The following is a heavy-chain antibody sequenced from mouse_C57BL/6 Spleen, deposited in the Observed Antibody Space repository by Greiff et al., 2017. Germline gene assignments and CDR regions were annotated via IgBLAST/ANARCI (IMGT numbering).Heavy chain of an antibody. CDR3: ARRAFIRDYAMDY. D-gene: IGHD1-2*01. V-gene: IGHV1-69*01. Sequence: VQLQQPGAELVMPGASVKLSCKASGYTFTSYWMHWVKQRPGQGLEWIGEIDPSDSYTNYNQKFKGKSTLTVDKSSSTAYMQLSSLTSEDSAVYYCARRAFIRDYAMDYWGQGTSVTVSS. CDR1: GYTFTSYW. J-gene: IGHJ4*01. CDR2: IDPSDSYT.